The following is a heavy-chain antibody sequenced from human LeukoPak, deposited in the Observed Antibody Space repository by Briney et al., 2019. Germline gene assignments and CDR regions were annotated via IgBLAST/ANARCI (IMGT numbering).Heavy chain of an antibody. V-gene: IGHV4-59*08. D-gene: IGHD2-2*02. Sequence: PSETLSLTCSVSGGSISTYYWSWIRQSPGKGLEWIGYIYHNGDTNRNPSFKSRVTISVDTSKNQFSLRLMSVTAADTAIYCCARHSYTPFDYWGQGSLVTVSS. CDR1: GGSISTYY. CDR3: ARHSYTPFDY. J-gene: IGHJ4*02. CDR2: IYHNGDT.